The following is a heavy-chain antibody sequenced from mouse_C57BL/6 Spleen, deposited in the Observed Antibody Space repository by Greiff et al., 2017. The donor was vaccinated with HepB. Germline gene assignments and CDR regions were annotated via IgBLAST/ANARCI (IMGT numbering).Heavy chain of an antibody. CDR1: GFTFSSYA. Sequence: EVNVVESGGGLVKPGGSLKLSCAASGFTFSSYAMSWVRQTPEKRLEWVATISDGGSYTYYPDNVKGRFTISRDNAKNNLYLQMSHLKSEDTAMYYCARDGDYGSRNAMDYWGQGTSVTVSS. V-gene: IGHV5-4*01. CDR2: ISDGGSYT. J-gene: IGHJ4*01. D-gene: IGHD1-1*01. CDR3: ARDGDYGSRNAMDY.